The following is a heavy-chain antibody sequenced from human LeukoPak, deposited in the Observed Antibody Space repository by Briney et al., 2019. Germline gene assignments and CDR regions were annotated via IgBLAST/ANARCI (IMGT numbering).Heavy chain of an antibody. CDR3: ARHSPLWNY. J-gene: IGHJ4*02. CDR1: GFTFSTYA. CDR2: LGDRT. V-gene: IGHV3-23*01. D-gene: IGHD1-1*01. Sequence: PGGSLRLSCAASGFTFSTYAMSWVRHFPGKGLEWVSALGDRTYYADSVKGRFTVSRDNSKSTLYLQMDSLRAEDTALYYCARHSPLWNYWGQGTLVTVSS.